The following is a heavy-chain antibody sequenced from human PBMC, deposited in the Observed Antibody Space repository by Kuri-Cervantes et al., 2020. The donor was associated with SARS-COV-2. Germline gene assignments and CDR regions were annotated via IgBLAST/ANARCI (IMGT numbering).Heavy chain of an antibody. Sequence: ASVKVSCKASGYVFTSYSMYWVRQAPGQRLEWMGWISAYNGNTNYAQKLQGRVTMTTDTSTSTAYMELRSLRSDDTAVYYCARAGDDSNWYYAFDIWDQGTMVTVSS. D-gene: IGHD6-13*01. V-gene: IGHV1-18*01. CDR2: ISAYNGNT. CDR3: ARAGDDSNWYYAFDI. CDR1: GYVFTSYS. J-gene: IGHJ3*02.